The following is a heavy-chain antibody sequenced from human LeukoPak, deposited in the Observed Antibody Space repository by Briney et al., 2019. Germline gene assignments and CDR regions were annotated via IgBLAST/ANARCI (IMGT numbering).Heavy chain of an antibody. D-gene: IGHD4-17*01. CDR3: ARTNYGDYRNWFDP. CDR2: IDWDDDK. V-gene: IGHV2-70*04. Sequence: SGPTLVNPTQTLTLTCTFSGFSLSTSGMRVSWIRQPPGKALEWLARIDWDDDKFYSTSLKTRLTISKDTSKNQVVLTMTNVDPVDTATYYCARTNYGDYRNWFDPWGQGTLVTVSS. CDR1: GFSLSTSGMR. J-gene: IGHJ5*02.